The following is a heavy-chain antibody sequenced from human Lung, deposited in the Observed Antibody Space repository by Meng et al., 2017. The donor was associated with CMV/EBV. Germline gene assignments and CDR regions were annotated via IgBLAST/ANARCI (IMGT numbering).Heavy chain of an antibody. CDR1: CGAETSTNC. V-gene: IGHV4-4*03. D-gene: IGHD6-19*01. Sequence: EPGPVLDKRPVTLSLTCASSCGAETSTNCDGEVRHPPVKGLEWIGEIYQSGCTTYKPSLKSRVTISVDKSMNQFSLKLCSVTAADTAVYYCASFPPPGKQWLVTDYWGQGTLVTVSS. CDR3: ASFPPPGKQWLVTDY. J-gene: IGHJ4*02. CDR2: IYQSGCT.